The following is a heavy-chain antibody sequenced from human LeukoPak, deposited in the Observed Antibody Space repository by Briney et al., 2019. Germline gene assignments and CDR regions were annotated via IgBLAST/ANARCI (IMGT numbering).Heavy chain of an antibody. Sequence: PGGSLRLSCAASGFTFSTYAMSWVRLAPGKGLEWVSGISGSGGSTYYADSVKGRFTSSRDNSNNTLYVQMNSLRVEDTAVYYCAKVPHESSGWYVLFDYWGQGTLVTVSS. CDR2: ISGSGGST. J-gene: IGHJ4*02. CDR1: GFTFSTYA. CDR3: AKVPHESSGWYVLFDY. V-gene: IGHV3-23*01. D-gene: IGHD6-19*01.